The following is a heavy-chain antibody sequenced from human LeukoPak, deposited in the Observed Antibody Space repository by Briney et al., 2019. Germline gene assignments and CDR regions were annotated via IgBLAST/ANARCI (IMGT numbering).Heavy chain of an antibody. V-gene: IGHV4-38-2*01. CDR1: GYFISGGYY. CDR2: IYHTGTT. CDR3: AKGRSGYGSLPGVASFDY. J-gene: IGHJ4*02. Sequence: SETLSLTCVVSGYFISGGYYWGWIRQPPGQGPEWIGSIYHTGTTYYNPSLKSRVTISVDTSKNQFSLRLNAVTAADTAVYYCAKGRSGYGSLPGVASFDYWGQGTLVTVSS. D-gene: IGHD4-17*01.